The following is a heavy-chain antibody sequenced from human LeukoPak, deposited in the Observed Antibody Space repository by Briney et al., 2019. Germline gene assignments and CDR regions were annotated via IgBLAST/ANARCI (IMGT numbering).Heavy chain of an antibody. CDR1: GFTFDDYA. J-gene: IGHJ5*02. V-gene: IGHV3-43*02. Sequence: GGSLRLSCAASGFTFDDYAMHWVRQAPGKGLEWASLISGDGGSTYYADSVKGRFTISRDNSKNSLYLQMNSLRTEDTALYYCAKGPAAYGSGSYYSSWGQGTLVTVSS. D-gene: IGHD3-10*01. CDR2: ISGDGGST. CDR3: AKGPAAYGSGSYYSS.